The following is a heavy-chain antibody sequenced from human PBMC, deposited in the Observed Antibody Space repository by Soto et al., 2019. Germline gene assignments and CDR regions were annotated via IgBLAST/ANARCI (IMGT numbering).Heavy chain of an antibody. CDR1: GYRFPSYW. Sequence: PGESLTISCQCSGYRFPSYWISWVRQMPGKGLEWMGRIDPSDSYTNYSPSFQGHVTISADKSISTAYLQWSSLKASDTAMYYCARHRITGTNYYHHYGMQVLGQGTTVNRSS. CDR3: ARHRITGTNYYHHYGMQV. J-gene: IGHJ6*01. CDR2: IDPSDSYT. V-gene: IGHV5-10-1*01. D-gene: IGHD1-7*01.